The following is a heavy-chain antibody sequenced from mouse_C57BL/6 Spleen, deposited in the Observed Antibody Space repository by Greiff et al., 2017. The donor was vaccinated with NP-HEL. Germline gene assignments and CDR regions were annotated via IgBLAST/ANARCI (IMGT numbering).Heavy chain of an antibody. V-gene: IGHV1-69*01. CDR2: IDPSDSYT. D-gene: IGHD1-1*01. J-gene: IGHJ1*03. CDR1: GYTFTSYW. CDR3: ARYRVAHWYFDV. Sequence: VQLQQPGAELVMPGASVKLSCKASGYTFTSYWMHWVKQRPGQGLEWIGEIDPSDSYTNYNQKFKGKSTLTVDKSSSTAYMQLSSLTSEDSAVYYCARYRVAHWYFDVWGTGTTVTVSS.